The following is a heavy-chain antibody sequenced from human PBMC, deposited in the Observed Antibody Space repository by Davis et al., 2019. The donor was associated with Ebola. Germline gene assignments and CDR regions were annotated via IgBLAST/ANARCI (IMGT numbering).Heavy chain of an antibody. D-gene: IGHD6-19*01. CDR1: GFTFSCSA. Sequence: GESLKISCAASGFTFSCSAMHWVRQASGKGLEWVGRIRSKANSYATAYAASVKGRFTISRDDSKNTAYLQMNSLKTEDTAVYYCTGTWLTYDYWGQGTLVTVSS. J-gene: IGHJ4*02. CDR2: IRSKANSYAT. V-gene: IGHV3-73*01. CDR3: TGTWLTYDY.